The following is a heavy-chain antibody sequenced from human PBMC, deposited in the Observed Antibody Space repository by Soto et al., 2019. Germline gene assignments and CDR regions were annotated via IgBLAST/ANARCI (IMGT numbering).Heavy chain of an antibody. CDR3: ARGGYCISTGCPVGWFGP. CDR1: GGSISSGSNY. J-gene: IGHJ5*02. CDR2: IYYSGST. V-gene: IGHV4-61*01. D-gene: IGHD2-2*01. Sequence: QVQLQESGPGLVKPSETLSLTCTVSGGSISSGSNYWSWIRQPPGKGLEWIGYIYYSGSTNYNPTLKSRVTISVDTSKNQFSLKLSSVTAADTAVYYCARGGYCISTGCPVGWFGPWGQGTLVTVSS.